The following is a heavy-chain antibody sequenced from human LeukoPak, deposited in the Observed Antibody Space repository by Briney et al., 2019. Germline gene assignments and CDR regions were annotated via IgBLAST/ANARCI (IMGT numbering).Heavy chain of an antibody. D-gene: IGHD2-15*01. CDR1: GYTFTSYA. CDR2: INAGNGNT. V-gene: IGHV1-3*01. CDR3: ATAPIYCSGGSCYSYFDY. J-gene: IGHJ4*02. Sequence: ASVKVSCKASGYTFTSYAMHWVRQAPGQRLEWMGWINAGNGNTKYSQKFQGRVTITRDTSASTAYMELSSLRSEDTAVYYCATAPIYCSGGSCYSYFDYWGQGTLVTVSS.